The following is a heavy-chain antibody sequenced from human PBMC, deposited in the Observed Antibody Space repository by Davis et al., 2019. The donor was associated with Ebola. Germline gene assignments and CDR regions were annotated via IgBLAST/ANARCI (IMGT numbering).Heavy chain of an antibody. CDR1: GGSISSGGYY. CDR2: IYYSGST. CDR3: ARGQMATWFDY. V-gene: IGHV4-61*08. J-gene: IGHJ4*02. Sequence: PSETLSLTCTVSGGSISSGGYYWSWIRQHPGKGLEWIGYIYYSGSTYYNPSLKSRVTISVDTSKNQFSLKLSSVTAADTAVYYCARGQMATWFDYWGQGTLVTVSS. D-gene: IGHD5-24*01.